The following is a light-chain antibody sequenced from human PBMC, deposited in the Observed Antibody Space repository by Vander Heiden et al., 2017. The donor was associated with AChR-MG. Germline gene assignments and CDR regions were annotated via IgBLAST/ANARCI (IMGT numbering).Light chain of an antibody. V-gene: IGKV2-28*01. CDR3: MQALQTPLT. Sequence: DIVMSLSLLSLLVTPGEPASIACRSSQSLLHSNGYNYLDWYLQKPGQSPQLLIYLGSNRASGVPDRFSGSGSGTDFTLKISRVEAEDVGVYYCMQALQTPLTFGGGTKVEIK. CDR1: QSLLHSNGYNY. J-gene: IGKJ4*01. CDR2: LGS.